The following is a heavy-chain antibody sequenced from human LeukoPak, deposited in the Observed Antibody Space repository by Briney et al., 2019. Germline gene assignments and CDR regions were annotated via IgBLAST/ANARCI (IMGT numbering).Heavy chain of an antibody. D-gene: IGHD2-2*01. J-gene: IGHJ4*02. Sequence: GGSLRLSCAASGFTFSSYWVHWVRQAPGKGLVWVSRINSDGSSTSYADSVKGRFTISRDNAKNTLYLQMNSLRAEDTAVYYCARVGYCSSTSCYFKSDYWGQGTLVTVSS. CDR3: ARVGYCSSTSCYFKSDY. CDR1: GFTFSSYW. CDR2: INSDGSST. V-gene: IGHV3-74*01.